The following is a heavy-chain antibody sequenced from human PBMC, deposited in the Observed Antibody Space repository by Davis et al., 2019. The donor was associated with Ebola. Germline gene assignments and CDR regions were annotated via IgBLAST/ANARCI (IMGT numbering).Heavy chain of an antibody. CDR3: ARGGRELLLVLDY. J-gene: IGHJ4*02. Sequence: AASVKVSCNASAGTFSSYAISWVRQAPGQGLEWMGGIIPIFGTANYAQKFQGSVTITADESTSTAYMELSSLRSEDTAVYYCARGGRELLLVLDYWGQGTLVTVSS. D-gene: IGHD3-10*01. CDR2: IIPIFGTA. CDR1: AGTFSSYA. V-gene: IGHV1-69*13.